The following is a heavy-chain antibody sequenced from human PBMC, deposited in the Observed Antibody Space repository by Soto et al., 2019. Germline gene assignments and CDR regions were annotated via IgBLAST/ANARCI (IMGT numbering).Heavy chain of an antibody. CDR3: AHRRTFGGVIVKPAFDY. J-gene: IGHJ4*02. D-gene: IGHD3-16*02. CDR2: IYWDDEK. V-gene: IGHV2-5*02. Sequence: QITLKESGPTLVKPTQTLMLTCTFSGFSLSTSGVGVGWIRQPPGKALEWLALIYWDDEKRYRPSLKSRLTITKDTSKNQVVLTMTNMDPVDTATYYCAHRRTFGGVIVKPAFDYWGQGTLVTVSS. CDR1: GFSLSTSGVG.